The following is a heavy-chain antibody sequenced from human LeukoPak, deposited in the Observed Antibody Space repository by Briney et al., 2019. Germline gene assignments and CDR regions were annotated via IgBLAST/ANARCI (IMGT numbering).Heavy chain of an antibody. V-gene: IGHV4-39*01. D-gene: IGHD3-22*01. J-gene: IGHJ4*02. CDR1: GGSISSSSYY. CDR3: ARHGRVVVINYYFDY. Sequence: PSQTLSLTCTASGGSISSSSYYWGWIRQPPGKGLEWNGSSYYSGSTYYNPALTSRVTISVDTSKNQLSLKLSSVTAADTAVYYCARHGRVVVINYYFDYWGQGTLVTVSS. CDR2: SYYSGST.